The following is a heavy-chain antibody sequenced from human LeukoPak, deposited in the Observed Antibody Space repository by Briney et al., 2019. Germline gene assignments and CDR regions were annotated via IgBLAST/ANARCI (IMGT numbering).Heavy chain of an antibody. CDR2: IWYDGSNK. Sequence: GGSLRLSCAASGFTFSSYGMHWDRQAPGKGLEWVAVIWYDGSNKYYADSVKGRFTISRDNSKNTLYLQMNSLRAEDTAVYYCAKDSTAMVPDGGFDPWGQGTLVTVSS. CDR1: GFTFSSYG. J-gene: IGHJ5*02. V-gene: IGHV3-33*06. D-gene: IGHD5-18*01. CDR3: AKDSTAMVPDGGFDP.